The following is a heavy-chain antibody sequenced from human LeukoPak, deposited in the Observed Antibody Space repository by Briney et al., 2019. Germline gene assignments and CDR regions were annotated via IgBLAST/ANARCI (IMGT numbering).Heavy chain of an antibody. V-gene: IGHV3-23*01. D-gene: IGHD3-22*01. J-gene: IGHJ5*02. CDR1: GFIVSNNY. CDR2: ISGSGGNT. CDR3: AKEAMYYDNSGSNWFDP. Sequence: GGSLRLSCAPSGFIVSNNYMTWVRQAPGKGLEWVSGISGSGGNTHYADSVKGRFTISRDKSKNTLYLQMNSLRAEDTAMYYCAKEAMYYDNSGSNWFDPWGQGTLVIVSS.